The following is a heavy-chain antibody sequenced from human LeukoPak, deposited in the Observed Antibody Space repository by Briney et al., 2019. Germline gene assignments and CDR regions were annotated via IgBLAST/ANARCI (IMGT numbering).Heavy chain of an antibody. J-gene: IGHJ4*02. Sequence: ASVKVSCKASGYTFTGYYMHWVRQAPGQGLEWMGWISAYNGNTNYAQKLQGRVTMTTDTSTSTAYMELRSLRSDDTAVYYCARTYSSDYWGQGTLVTVSS. CDR1: GYTFTGYY. V-gene: IGHV1-18*04. CDR2: ISAYNGNT. CDR3: ARTYSSDY. D-gene: IGHD6-13*01.